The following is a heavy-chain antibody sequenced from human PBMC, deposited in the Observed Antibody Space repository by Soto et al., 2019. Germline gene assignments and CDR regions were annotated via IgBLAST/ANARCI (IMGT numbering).Heavy chain of an antibody. J-gene: IGHJ4*02. D-gene: IGHD3-3*01. Sequence: PSETLSLSCTVSGGSISSYYWSWIRQPPGKGLEWIGYIYYSGSTNYNPSLKSRVTISVDTSKNQFSLKLSSVTAADTAVYYCARHNKVEYYDFWSGEEGIFDYWGQGTLVTVSS. CDR2: IYYSGST. CDR1: GGSISSYY. V-gene: IGHV4-59*08. CDR3: ARHNKVEYYDFWSGEEGIFDY.